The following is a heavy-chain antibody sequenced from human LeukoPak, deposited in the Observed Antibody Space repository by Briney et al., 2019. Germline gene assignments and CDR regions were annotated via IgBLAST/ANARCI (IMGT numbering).Heavy chain of an antibody. D-gene: IGHD2-21*01. J-gene: IGHJ4*02. CDR3: ATGWAITGEN. CDR2: IYTSGST. V-gene: IGHV4-61*02. CDR1: GGSISSGSYY. Sequence: PSETLSLTCTVSGGSISSGSYYWSWIRQPAGKGLEWIGRIYTSGSTNYNPSLKSRVTISVDTSKNQFSLKLSSVTAADTAVYYCATGWAITGENWGQGTLVTVSS.